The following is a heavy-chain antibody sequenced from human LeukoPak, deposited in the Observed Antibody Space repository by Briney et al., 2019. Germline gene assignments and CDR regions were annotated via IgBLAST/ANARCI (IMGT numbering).Heavy chain of an antibody. Sequence: PGGSLRLSCAASGFTFGSYGMHWVRQAPGKGLEWVTFIRSDGSNKYYADSVKGRFTISRDNSKNTLYLQMNSLRAEDTAVYYCAKDRCSNGVGCYYYYMDVWGKGTTVTISS. CDR2: IRSDGSNK. CDR3: AKDRCSNGVGCYYYYMDV. J-gene: IGHJ6*03. CDR1: GFTFGSYG. V-gene: IGHV3-30*02. D-gene: IGHD2-8*01.